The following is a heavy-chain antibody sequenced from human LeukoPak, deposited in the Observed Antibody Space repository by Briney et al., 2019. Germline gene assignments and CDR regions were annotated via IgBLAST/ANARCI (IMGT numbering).Heavy chain of an antibody. CDR1: GYTFTGYY. CDR3: ARVAHYDILTGYYSYGMDV. CDR2: INPNSGGT. J-gene: IGHJ6*02. V-gene: IGHV1-2*02. D-gene: IGHD3-9*01. Sequence: GASVTVSCTASGYTFTGYYMHWVRQAPGQGLEWMGWINPNSGGTNHAKKFQGRVTMTRDTSISTAYMELSRLRSDDTAVYYCARVAHYDILTGYYSYGMDVWGQGTTVTVSS.